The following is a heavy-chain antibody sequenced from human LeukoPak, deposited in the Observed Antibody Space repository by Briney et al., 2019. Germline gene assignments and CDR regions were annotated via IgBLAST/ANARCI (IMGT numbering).Heavy chain of an antibody. D-gene: IGHD6-13*01. CDR1: GFTFSSYE. CDR3: ARDRGSSWGNVDY. V-gene: IGHV3-48*03. Sequence: GGSLRLSCAASGFTFSSYEMNWVRQAPGKGLEWVSYISSSGSTIYYADSVKGRFTISRDNAKNSLYLQMNSLRAEDTAVYYCARDRGSSWGNVDYWGQGTLVTVSS. CDR2: ISSSGSTI. J-gene: IGHJ4*02.